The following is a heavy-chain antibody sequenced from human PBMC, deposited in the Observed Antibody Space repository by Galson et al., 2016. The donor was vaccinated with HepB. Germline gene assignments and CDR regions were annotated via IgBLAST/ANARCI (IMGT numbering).Heavy chain of an antibody. CDR1: GFTFSSYG. CDR2: ISYDGSDK. V-gene: IGHV3-30*18. D-gene: IGHD1-26*01. J-gene: IGHJ3*02. CDR3: AKVVGAITRGAFDI. Sequence: SLRLSCAASGFTFSSYGMHWVRQAPGKGLEWVAVISYDGSDKYYADSVKGRFTISRDNSKNKVYLQMNSLRAEDTAVYYCAKVVGAITRGAFDIWGQGTMVTVS.